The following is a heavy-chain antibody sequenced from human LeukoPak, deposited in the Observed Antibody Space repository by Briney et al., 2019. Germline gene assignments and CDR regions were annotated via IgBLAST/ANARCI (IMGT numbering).Heavy chain of an antibody. V-gene: IGHV3-11*04. CDR3: ARLLGYGSGSYPLGY. CDR1: GFTFSDYY. J-gene: IGHJ4*02. Sequence: GGSLRLSCAASGFTFSDYYMTWIRQAPGKGLEWVSYISSSGTTTHYADSVKGRFTISRDNAKNSLSLQMNSLRAEDTAVYYCARLLGYGSGSYPLGYWGQGTLVTVSS. CDR2: ISSSGTTT. D-gene: IGHD3-10*01.